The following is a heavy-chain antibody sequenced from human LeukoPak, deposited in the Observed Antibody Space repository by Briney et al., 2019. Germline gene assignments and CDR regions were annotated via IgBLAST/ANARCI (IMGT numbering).Heavy chain of an antibody. D-gene: IGHD3-16*02. J-gene: IGHJ6*02. V-gene: IGHV4-59*01. CDR3: ARLSYYYYYYGMDV. CDR1: GGSISSYY. Sequence: SETLSLTCTVSGGSISSYYWSWIRQPPGKGLEWIGYIYYSGSTNYNPSLKSRVTISVDTSKNQLSLKLSSVTAADTAVYYCARLSYYYYYYGMDVWGQGTTVTVSS. CDR2: IYYSGST.